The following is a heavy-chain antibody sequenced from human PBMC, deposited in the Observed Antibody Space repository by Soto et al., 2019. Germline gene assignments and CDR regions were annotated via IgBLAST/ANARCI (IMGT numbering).Heavy chain of an antibody. CDR1: GGTFSSYA. CDR3: ARSAGLGAPNTYGMDV. V-gene: IGHV1-69*01. Sequence: QVQLVQSGAEVKKPGSSVKVSCKASGGTFSSYAISWVRQAPGQGLEWMGGIIPIFGTANYAQKSQGRVTITADESTSTAYMELSSLRSEDTAVYYCARSAGLGAPNTYGMDVWGQGTTVTVSS. J-gene: IGHJ6*02. D-gene: IGHD3-16*01. CDR2: IIPIFGTA.